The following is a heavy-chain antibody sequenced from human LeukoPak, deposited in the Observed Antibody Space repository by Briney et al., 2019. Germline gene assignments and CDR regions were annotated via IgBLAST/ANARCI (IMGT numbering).Heavy chain of an antibody. Sequence: SETLSITCTVSGYSISSGYYWGWIRQPPGKGLEWIGSIYHSGSTYYNPSLKSRVTISVDTSKNQFSLKLSSVTAADTAVYYCARKIRGDYYFDYWGQGTLVTVSS. CDR1: GYSISSGYY. J-gene: IGHJ4*02. CDR3: ARKIRGDYYFDY. D-gene: IGHD3-10*01. V-gene: IGHV4-38-2*02. CDR2: IYHSGST.